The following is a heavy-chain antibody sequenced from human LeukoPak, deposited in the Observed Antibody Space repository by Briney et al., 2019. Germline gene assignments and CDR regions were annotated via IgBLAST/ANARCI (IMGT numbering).Heavy chain of an antibody. J-gene: IGHJ3*02. D-gene: IGHD6-13*01. Sequence: KTGGSLRLSCAASGFTFSSYSMNWVRQAPGKGLEWVSSISSSSSYIYYADSVKGRFTISRDNAKNSLYLQMNSLRAEDTAVYYCARDLPTQQLVTLETFDIWGQGTMVTVSS. V-gene: IGHV3-21*01. CDR2: ISSSSSYI. CDR3: ARDLPTQQLVTLETFDI. CDR1: GFTFSSYS.